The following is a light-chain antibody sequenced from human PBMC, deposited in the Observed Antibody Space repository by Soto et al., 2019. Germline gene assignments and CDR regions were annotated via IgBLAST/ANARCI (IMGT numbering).Light chain of an antibody. CDR3: AVWDHSLNGLA. V-gene: IGLV1-47*01. CDR1: NSNMGRNY. J-gene: IGLJ2*01. Sequence: QSVLTQTPSASGTPGQRVTISCSGSNSNMGRNYVYWYQQVPGTAPKLLMYRNDVRPSGVPDRITGSKSGTSASLAISGLRSEDAADYYCAVWDHSLNGLAFGGGTKLTVL. CDR2: RND.